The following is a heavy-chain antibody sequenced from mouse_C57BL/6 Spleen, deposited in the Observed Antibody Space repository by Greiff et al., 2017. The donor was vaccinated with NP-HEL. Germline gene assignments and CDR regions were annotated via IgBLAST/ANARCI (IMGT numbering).Heavy chain of an antibody. CDR2: ISSGGDYI. V-gene: IGHV5-9-1*02. Sequence: EVKVVESGEGLVKPGGSLKLSCAASGFTFSSYAMSWVRQTPEKRLEWVAYISSGGDYIYYADTVKGRFTISRDNARNTLYLQMSSLKSEDTAMYYCTREGRLHWYFDVWGTGTTVTVSS. J-gene: IGHJ1*03. CDR3: TREGRLHWYFDV. CDR1: GFTFSSYA.